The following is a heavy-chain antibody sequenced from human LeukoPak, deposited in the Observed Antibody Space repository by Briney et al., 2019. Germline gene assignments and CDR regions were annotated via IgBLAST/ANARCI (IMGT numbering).Heavy chain of an antibody. CDR2: ISAYNGNT. CDR3: ARGQVHDYVWGSYLYPFDY. Sequence: ASVKVSCKASGYTFTSYGISWVRQAPGQGLEWMGWISAYNGNTNYAQKLQGRVTMTTDTSTSTAYMELRSLRSDDTAVYYCARGQVHDYVWGSYLYPFDYWGQGTLVTVSS. V-gene: IGHV1-18*01. D-gene: IGHD3-16*02. J-gene: IGHJ4*02. CDR1: GYTFTSYG.